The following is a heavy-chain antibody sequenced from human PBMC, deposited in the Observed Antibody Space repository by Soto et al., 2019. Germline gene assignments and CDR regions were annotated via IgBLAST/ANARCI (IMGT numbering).Heavy chain of an antibody. CDR2: MNPNSGNT. Sequence: QVQLVQSGAEVQRPGASVKVSCKTSGYTFTSFDINWVRQATGQGLEWMGWMNPNSGNTGYAQMFQGRVTMTRNTSISTAHLELSSLRSEDTAVYYCARGPPQYCSGGSCYSFIRFDYWGQGTLVTVSS. CDR1: GYTFTSFD. J-gene: IGHJ4*02. D-gene: IGHD2-15*01. V-gene: IGHV1-8*01. CDR3: ARGPPQYCSGGSCYSFIRFDY.